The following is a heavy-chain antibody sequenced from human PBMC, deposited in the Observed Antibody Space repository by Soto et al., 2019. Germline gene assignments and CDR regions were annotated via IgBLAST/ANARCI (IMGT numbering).Heavy chain of an antibody. V-gene: IGHV3-30*18. CDR2: VSYDEITK. Sequence: LRLSCAASGFTFSSYGMNWVRQAPGKGLEWVAVVSYDEITKYYADSVKGRFTISRDNSKNTVYLQMNSLRPEDTAVYYCAKPLGLLRRAMAQGSDYWGQGTLVTVYS. CDR3: AKPLGLLRRAMAQGSDY. J-gene: IGHJ4*02. D-gene: IGHD5-18*01. CDR1: GFTFSSYG.